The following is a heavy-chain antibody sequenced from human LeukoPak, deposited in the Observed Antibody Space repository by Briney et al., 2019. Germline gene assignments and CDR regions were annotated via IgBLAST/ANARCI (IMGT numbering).Heavy chain of an antibody. V-gene: IGHV3-23*01. J-gene: IGHJ4*02. D-gene: IGHD2-15*01. CDR1: GFTFSNYG. CDR2: IAIVGGNT. Sequence: PGGPLRLSCAASGFTFSNYGMAWVRQAPGKGLEWVSTIAIVGGNTHYADSVEGRFTISRQDSNNALHLQLNSLRAEDTAIYYCARDCCSGGGPLDIWGQGTLVTVSS. CDR3: ARDCCSGGGPLDI.